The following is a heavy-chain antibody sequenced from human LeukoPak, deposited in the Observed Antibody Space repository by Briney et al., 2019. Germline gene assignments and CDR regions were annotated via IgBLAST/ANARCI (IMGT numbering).Heavy chain of an antibody. J-gene: IGHJ4*02. CDR2: ISSSGSTI. CDR1: GFTFSSYE. D-gene: IGHD6-13*01. CDR3: ARDRSSSFLDY. Sequence: PGGSLRLSCAASGFTFSSYEMNWVRQAPGKGLEWVSYISSSGSTIYYADSVKGRFTISRDNAKHSLYLQMNSLRAEDTAVYYCARDRSSSFLDYWGQGTLVTVSS. V-gene: IGHV3-48*03.